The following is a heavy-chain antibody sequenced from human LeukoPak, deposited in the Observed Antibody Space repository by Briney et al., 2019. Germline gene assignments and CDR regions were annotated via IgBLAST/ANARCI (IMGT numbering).Heavy chain of an antibody. Sequence: GASVKVSCKASGGTFSSYTISWVRQAPGQGLEWMGWINPNSGGTNYAQKFQGRVTMTRDTSISTAYMELSRLRSDDTAVYYCARGVAVGAFDIWGQGTMVTVSS. CDR2: INPNSGGT. D-gene: IGHD3-3*01. CDR1: GGTFSSYT. CDR3: ARGVAVGAFDI. V-gene: IGHV1-2*02. J-gene: IGHJ3*02.